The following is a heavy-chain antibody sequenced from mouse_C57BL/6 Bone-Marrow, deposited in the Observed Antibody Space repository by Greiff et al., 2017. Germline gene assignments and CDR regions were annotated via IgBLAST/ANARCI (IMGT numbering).Heavy chain of an antibody. CDR3: AKERLIYYFYY. V-gene: IGHV1-81*01. D-gene: IGHD3-2*02. Sequence: LVESGAELARPGASVKLSCKASGYTFTSYGISWVKQRTGQGLEWIGEIYPRSGNTYYNEKFKGKATLTADKSSSTAYMELRSLTSEDSAVYFCAKERLIYYFYYWGQGTTLTVSS. J-gene: IGHJ2*01. CDR2: IYPRSGNT. CDR1: GYTFTSYG.